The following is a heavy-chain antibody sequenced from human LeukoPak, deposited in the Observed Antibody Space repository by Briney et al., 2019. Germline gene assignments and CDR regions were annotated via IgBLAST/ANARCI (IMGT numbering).Heavy chain of an antibody. V-gene: IGHV3-30*18. D-gene: IGHD6-19*01. CDR3: AKLTSSGGWFDP. CDR2: ISYDGSNK. J-gene: IGHJ5*02. CDR1: GFTFSSYG. Sequence: PGGSLRLSCAASGFTFSSYGIHWVRQAPGKGLEWVAVISYDGSNKYYADSVKGRFTISRDNSKNTLYLQMNSLRAEDTAVYYCAKLTSSGGWFDPWGQGTLVTVSS.